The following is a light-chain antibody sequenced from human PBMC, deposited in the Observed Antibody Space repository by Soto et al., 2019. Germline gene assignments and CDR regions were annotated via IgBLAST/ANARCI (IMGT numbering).Light chain of an antibody. CDR3: QQRSNWPPIT. CDR2: DAS. Sequence: DIVLTQSPVTLSLSPGDRATLSCRASETVSSYLLWYQQKPGQDPRLLIYDASERATGIPARFSGSGSGTDFTLTISSLEPEDFAVYYCQQRSNWPPITFGQGTRLEIK. CDR1: ETVSSY. V-gene: IGKV3-11*01. J-gene: IGKJ5*01.